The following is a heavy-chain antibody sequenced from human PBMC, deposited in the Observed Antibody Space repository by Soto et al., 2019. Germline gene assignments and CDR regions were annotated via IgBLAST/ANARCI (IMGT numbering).Heavy chain of an antibody. CDR1: GVTVSSDS. CDR2: IYSDNNT. V-gene: IGHV3-53*02. Sequence: EVQLVETGGDLIQPGGSLRLSCAASGVTVSSDSMTWVRQAPGKGLEWISIIYSDNNTDYADSVKGRFSIPRDTSKNILYLQMNSLRAEDTAEYYCARHYSAMGVWGQGTTVTVSS. J-gene: IGHJ6*02. CDR3: ARHYSAMGV.